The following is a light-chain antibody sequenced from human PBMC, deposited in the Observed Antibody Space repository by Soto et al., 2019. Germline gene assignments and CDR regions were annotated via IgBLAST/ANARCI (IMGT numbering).Light chain of an antibody. J-gene: IGKJ1*01. CDR1: QRLLHSNGYNY. Sequence: VMTQSPLSLPVTPGEPASISCRSIQRLLHSNGYNYLDWYLQKPGQSPQLLIYLGSNRASGVPDRFSGSGSGTDFTLKISRVEAEDVGVYYCMQPLQSWTFGQGTKVDI. CDR3: MQPLQSWT. CDR2: LGS. V-gene: IGKV2-28*01.